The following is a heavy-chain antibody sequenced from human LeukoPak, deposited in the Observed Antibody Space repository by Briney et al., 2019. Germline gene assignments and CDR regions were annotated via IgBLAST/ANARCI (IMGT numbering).Heavy chain of an antibody. CDR2: INPNSGGT. CDR3: ARDPAEEQWLPLGPFYYYYGMDV. Sequence: GASVKVSCKASGYTFTGYYMHWVRQAPGQGLEWMGWINPNSGGTNYAQKFQGRVTMTRDTSISTAYMELSRLRSDDTAVYYCARDPAEEQWLPLGPFYYYYGMDVWGQGTTVTVSS. D-gene: IGHD6-19*01. V-gene: IGHV1-2*02. J-gene: IGHJ6*02. CDR1: GYTFTGYY.